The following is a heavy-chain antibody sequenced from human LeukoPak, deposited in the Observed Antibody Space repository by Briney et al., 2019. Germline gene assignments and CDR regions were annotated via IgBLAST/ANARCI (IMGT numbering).Heavy chain of an antibody. D-gene: IGHD3-3*01. CDR3: ARGPKGNFWSGYPPRNNWFDP. J-gene: IGHJ5*02. V-gene: IGHV1-18*01. CDR2: ISAYNGNT. Sequence: GASVKVSCKASGYTFTSYGISWVRQAPGQGLEWMGWISAYNGNTNYAQKLQGRVTMTTDTSTSTAYMELRSLRSDDTAVYYCARGPKGNFWSGYPPRNNWFDPWGQGTLVTVSS. CDR1: GYTFTSYG.